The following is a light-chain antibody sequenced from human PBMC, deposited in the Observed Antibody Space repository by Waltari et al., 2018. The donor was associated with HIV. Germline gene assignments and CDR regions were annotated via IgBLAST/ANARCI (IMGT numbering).Light chain of an antibody. CDR2: KDS. V-gene: IGLV3-25*03. Sequence: SYELTQPPSVSVSPGQTARITCSGDALPKKYAYWYQQKPGKAPVLVTYKDSERPSGIPERFSGSSSGTTVTLTISGVQAEDEADYYCQSADSSGTYVFGTGTKVTVL. CDR3: QSADSSGTYV. J-gene: IGLJ1*01. CDR1: ALPKKY.